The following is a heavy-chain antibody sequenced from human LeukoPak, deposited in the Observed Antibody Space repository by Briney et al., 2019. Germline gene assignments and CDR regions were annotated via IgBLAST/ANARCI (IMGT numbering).Heavy chain of an antibody. CDR2: INHSGST. J-gene: IGHJ4*02. Sequence: SQTLSLTCTVSGGSISSGGYYWSWIRQPPGKGLEWIGEINHSGSTNYNPSLKSRVTISVDTSKNQFSLKLSSVTAADTAVYYCARGNYYDSSGYEDWGQGTLVTVSS. CDR3: ARGNYYDSSGYED. V-gene: IGHV4-30-2*01. CDR1: GGSISSGGYY. D-gene: IGHD3-22*01.